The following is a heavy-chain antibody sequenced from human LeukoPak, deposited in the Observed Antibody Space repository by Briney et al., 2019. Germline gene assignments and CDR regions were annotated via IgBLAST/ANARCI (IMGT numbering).Heavy chain of an antibody. CDR3: ARRTDFDY. Sequence: GGSLRLSCAASGFTFSSYSMSWVRQAPGKGLEWVANIKQDGGEIYYVDSVKGRFTISRDNTKNSLYLQMNFLRAEDTAVYYCARRTDFDYWGQGTLVTVSS. V-gene: IGHV3-7*01. D-gene: IGHD1-14*01. J-gene: IGHJ4*02. CDR2: IKQDGGEI. CDR1: GFTFSSYS.